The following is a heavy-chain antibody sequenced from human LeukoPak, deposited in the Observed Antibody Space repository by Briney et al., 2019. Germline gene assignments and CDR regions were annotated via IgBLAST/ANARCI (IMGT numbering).Heavy chain of an antibody. V-gene: IGHV4-59*08. CDR3: AISQGHYDSSGDYVSPIQF. D-gene: IGHD3-22*01. Sequence: PSETLSFTCTVSGGSISSYYWSWIRQPPGKGLEWIGYIYYSGSTNYNPSLKSRVTISVDTSKNQFSLKLSSVTAADTAVYYCAISQGHYDSSGDYVSPIQFWGQGTLVTVSS. J-gene: IGHJ4*02. CDR2: IYYSGST. CDR1: GGSISSYY.